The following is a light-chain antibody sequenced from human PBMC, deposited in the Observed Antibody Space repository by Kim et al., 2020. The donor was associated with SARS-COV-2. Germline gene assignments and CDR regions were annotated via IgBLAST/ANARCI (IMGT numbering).Light chain of an antibody. V-gene: IGLV2-11*01. CDR2: DVS. J-gene: IGLJ2*01. Sequence: GQSVSISRTGTSSDVGSYNVVSWYQQSTGKASKIMIDDVSKRRTGVRGRFFGSMCGNTASLTSNGLKAEDEADYYCCSSAGSYTLIVGGGTQL. CDR3: CSSAGSYTLI. CDR1: SSDVGSYNV.